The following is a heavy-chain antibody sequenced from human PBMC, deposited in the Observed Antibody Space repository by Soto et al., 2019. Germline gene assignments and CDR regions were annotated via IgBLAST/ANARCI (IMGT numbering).Heavy chain of an antibody. CDR3: ARHNQPQSPLPAFDY. CDR1: GGSISSDTYY. Sequence: SETLSLTCTVSGGSISSDTYYWGWIRQPPGKGLEWIGSIYYSGSTNYNPSLKSRVTISVDTSKNQFSLKLSSVTAADTAVYYCARHNQPQSPLPAFDYWGQGTLVTVSS. CDR2: IYYSGST. V-gene: IGHV4-39*01. J-gene: IGHJ4*02.